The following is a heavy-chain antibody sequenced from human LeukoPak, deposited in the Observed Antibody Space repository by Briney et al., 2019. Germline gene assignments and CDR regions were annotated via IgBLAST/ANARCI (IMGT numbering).Heavy chain of an antibody. J-gene: IGHJ4*02. D-gene: IGHD3-22*01. V-gene: IGHV3-30*02. CDR3: ARDDDYYDSSGQRGGFDY. CDR1: GFTLSRYA. CDR2: IDYDGSNK. Sequence: GGSLRLSCAASGFTLSRYAMHWVRQAPGKGLEWVTFIDYDGSNKYYADSVKGRFTISRDNSKNTLYLQMNSLRAEDTAVYYCARDDDYYDSSGQRGGFDYWGQGTLVTVSS.